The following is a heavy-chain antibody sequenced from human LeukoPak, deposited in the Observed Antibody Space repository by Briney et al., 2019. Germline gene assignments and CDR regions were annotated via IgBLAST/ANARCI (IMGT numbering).Heavy chain of an antibody. D-gene: IGHD6-19*01. V-gene: IGHV1-2*02. CDR3: ARVLGGHNSGLYLAHFDY. CDR1: GHTFTGYY. CDR2: INLNTGDT. J-gene: IGHJ4*02. Sequence: ASVKVSCKSSGHTFTGYYIHWVRQAPGQGLECMGWINLNTGDTNGAQKFQGRVTMTRDTSITTAYMELNRLTSDDTDVYYSARVLGGHNSGLYLAHFDYWGQGTLVTVSS.